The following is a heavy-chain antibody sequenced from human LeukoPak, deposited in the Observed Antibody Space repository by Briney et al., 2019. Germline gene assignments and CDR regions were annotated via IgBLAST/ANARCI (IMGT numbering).Heavy chain of an antibody. CDR3: ARGRGSSWRYYYMDV. V-gene: IGHV1-2*06. CDR2: INPNSGGT. D-gene: IGHD6-13*01. J-gene: IGHJ6*03. Sequence: ASVKVSCKASGYTFTGYYMHWVRQAPGQGLEWMGRINPNSGGTNYAQKFQGRVTMTRDTSISTAYMELSRLRSDDTAVYYCARGRGSSWRYYYMDVWGKGTTVTVSS. CDR1: GYTFTGYY.